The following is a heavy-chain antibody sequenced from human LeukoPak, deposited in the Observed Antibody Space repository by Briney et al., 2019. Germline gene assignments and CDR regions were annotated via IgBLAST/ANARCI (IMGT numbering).Heavy chain of an antibody. V-gene: IGHV3-21*01. CDR1: GFTFSRHG. J-gene: IGHJ3*02. CDR3: ARGRSITILRGVAISDGFDM. CDR2: IYTTSSYI. D-gene: IGHD3-10*01. Sequence: GGSLRLSCAASGFTFSRHGMNWVRQAPGRGLEWVSFIYTTSSYIYYADSMKGRFTISRDNAKNSLYLEMTSLRAEDTAVYYCARGRSITILRGVAISDGFDMWGQGTMVIVSS.